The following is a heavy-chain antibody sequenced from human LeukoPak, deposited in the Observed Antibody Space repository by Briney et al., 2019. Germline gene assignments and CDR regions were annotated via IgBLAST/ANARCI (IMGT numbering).Heavy chain of an antibody. J-gene: IGHJ6*02. CDR3: ARGEGILLWFGELLHPYYYGMDV. D-gene: IGHD3-10*01. Sequence: GASVKVSCKASGFTFTSSAMQWVRQARGQRLEWIGWIVVGSGNTNYAQKFQERVTITRDMSTSTAYMELSSLRSEDTAVYYCARGEGILLWFGELLHPYYYGMDVWGQGTTVTVSS. CDR2: IVVGSGNT. V-gene: IGHV1-58*02. CDR1: GFTFTSSA.